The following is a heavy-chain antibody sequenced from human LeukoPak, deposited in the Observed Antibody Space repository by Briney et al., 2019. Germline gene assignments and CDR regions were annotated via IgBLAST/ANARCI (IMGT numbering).Heavy chain of an antibody. CDR2: IRYDGSNK. CDR3: AKCGEVATIFFALEN. V-gene: IGHV3-30*02. D-gene: IGHD5-12*01. J-gene: IGHJ4*02. CDR1: GFTFSSYG. Sequence: GGSLRLSCAASGFTFSSYGMHWVRQAPGKGLEWVAFIRYDGSNKYYADSVKGRFTISRDNSKNTLYLQMNSLRAEDTAVYYCAKCGEVATIFFALENWGQGTLVTASS.